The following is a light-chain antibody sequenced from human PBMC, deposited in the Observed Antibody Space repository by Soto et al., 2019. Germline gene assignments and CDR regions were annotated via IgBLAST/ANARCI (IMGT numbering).Light chain of an antibody. Sequence: QSALTQPASVSGPPGQSITKSCTGKSSDVSGYSYVSWYQHHPGKAPKLIIYDVSNRPSGVSIRFSGSKSDNTASLTISGLQPEDEADYHCSSYTTSNTRQIVFGTGTKVTVL. CDR1: SSDVSGYSY. CDR3: SSYTTSNTRQIV. CDR2: DVS. V-gene: IGLV2-14*03. J-gene: IGLJ1*01.